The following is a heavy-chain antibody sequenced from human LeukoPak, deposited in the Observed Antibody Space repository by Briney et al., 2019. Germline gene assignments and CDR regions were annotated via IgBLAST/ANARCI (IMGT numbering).Heavy chain of an antibody. CDR2: INNDGRST. D-gene: IGHD2-15*01. V-gene: IGHV3-74*03. CDR3: ARETGSSLAQDY. J-gene: IGHJ4*02. Sequence: PGGSLRLSCAASGFTFSSYGVHWVRHAPGKGLVWVSRINNDGRSTTYADSVKGRFTISRDNAKNTLYLQMNSLRAEDTAVYYCARETGSSLAQDYWGQGTLVTVSS. CDR1: GFTFSSYG.